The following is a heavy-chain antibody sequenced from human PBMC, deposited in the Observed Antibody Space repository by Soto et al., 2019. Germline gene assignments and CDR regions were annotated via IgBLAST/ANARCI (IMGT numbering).Heavy chain of an antibody. D-gene: IGHD3-16*01. CDR3: ARAGVDYDYYYYYMDV. CDR2: INAGNGNT. J-gene: IGHJ6*03. V-gene: IGHV1-3*01. CDR1: GYTFTSYA. Sequence: GASVKVSCKASGYTFTSYAMHWVRQAPGQRLEWMGWINAGNGNTKYSQKFQGRVTITRDTSASTAYMELSSLRSEDTAVYYCARAGVDYDYYYYYMDVWGKGTTVTVSS.